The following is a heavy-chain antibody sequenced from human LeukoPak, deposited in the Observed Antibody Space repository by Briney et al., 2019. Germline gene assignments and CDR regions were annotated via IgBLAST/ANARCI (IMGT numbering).Heavy chain of an antibody. CDR3: ARELDYYDSSGYYYGLDY. J-gene: IGHJ4*02. CDR2: ISWNSGSI. CDR1: GFTFDDYA. D-gene: IGHD3-22*01. Sequence: PGGSLRLSCAASGFTFDDYAMHWVRQAPGKGLEWVSGISWNSGSIGYADSVKGRFTISRDNAKNSLYLQMNSLRAEDMALYYCARELDYYDSSGYYYGLDYWGQGTLVTVSS. V-gene: IGHV3-9*03.